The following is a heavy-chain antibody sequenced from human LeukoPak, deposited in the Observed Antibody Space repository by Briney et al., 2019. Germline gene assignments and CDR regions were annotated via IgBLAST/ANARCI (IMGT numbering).Heavy chain of an antibody. CDR2: INPNSGGT. V-gene: IGHV1-2*02. Sequence: ASVKVSCKASGYTFTGYYMHWVRQAPGQGLEWMGWINPNSGGTNYAQKFQGRVTITADESTSTAYMELSSLRSEDTAMYYCARGEVPAHYFDYWGQGTLVTVSS. CDR1: GYTFTGYY. CDR3: ARGEVPAHYFDY. J-gene: IGHJ4*02. D-gene: IGHD2-2*01.